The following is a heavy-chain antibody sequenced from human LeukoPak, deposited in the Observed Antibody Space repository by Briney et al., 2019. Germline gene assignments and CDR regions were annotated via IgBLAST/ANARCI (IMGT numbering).Heavy chain of an antibody. CDR3: AKGRPATPGRTGYYFDY. D-gene: IGHD3-10*01. V-gene: IGHV3-30*18. J-gene: IGHJ4*02. Sequence: GGSLRLSCAASGFTFSSYNMNWVRQAPGKGLEWVAVISYDGSNKYYADSVKGRFTISRDNSKNTLYLQMNSLRAEDTAVYYCAKGRPATPGRTGYYFDYWGQGTLVTVSS. CDR2: ISYDGSNK. CDR1: GFTFSSYN.